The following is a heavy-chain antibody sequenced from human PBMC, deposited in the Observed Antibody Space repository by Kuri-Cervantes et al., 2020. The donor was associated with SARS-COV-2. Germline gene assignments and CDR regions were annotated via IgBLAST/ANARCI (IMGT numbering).Heavy chain of an antibody. CDR2: SSRNGVIT. D-gene: IGHD5-12*01. CDR3: DKDLDTYSESPAIDP. J-gene: IGHJ5*02. CDR1: GFTVSSNY. V-gene: IGHV3-23*01. Sequence: GESLKISCAASGFTVSSNYMSWVRQAPGKGLEWVAGSSRNGVITDYADSVKGRVIISRDNSKSTLYLQMNSLRVEDTAVYYCDKDLDTYSESPAIDPWGPGTLVTVSS.